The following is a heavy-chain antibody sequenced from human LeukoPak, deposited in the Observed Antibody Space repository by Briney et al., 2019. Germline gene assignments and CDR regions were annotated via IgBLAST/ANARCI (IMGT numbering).Heavy chain of an antibody. V-gene: IGHV4-59*01. J-gene: IGHJ4*02. CDR2: IYYSGST. CDR3: ARGIGYYYGSGTGYFGY. D-gene: IGHD3-10*01. Sequence: SETLSLTCTVSGGSISSYYWSWIRQPPGKGLEWIGYIYYSGSTNYNPSLKSRVTISVDTSKNQFSLKLSSVTAADTAVYYCARGIGYYYGSGTGYFGYWGQGTLVTVSS. CDR1: GGSISSYY.